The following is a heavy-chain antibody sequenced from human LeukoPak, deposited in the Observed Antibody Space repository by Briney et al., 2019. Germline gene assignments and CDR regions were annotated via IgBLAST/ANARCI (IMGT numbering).Heavy chain of an antibody. D-gene: IGHD3-22*01. J-gene: IGHJ3*02. Sequence: ASVKVSCKASGYTFTSYYMHWVRQAPGQGLEWMGLINPSGGSTSYAQKFQGRVTMTRDTSTSTVYMELSSLRSEDTAVYYCAREPLFTMIVVERRYAFDIWGQGTMVTVSS. CDR3: AREPLFTMIVVERRYAFDI. V-gene: IGHV1-46*01. CDR2: INPSGGST. CDR1: GYTFTSYY.